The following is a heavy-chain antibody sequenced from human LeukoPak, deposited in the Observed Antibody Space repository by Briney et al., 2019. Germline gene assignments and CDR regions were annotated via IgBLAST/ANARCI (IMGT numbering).Heavy chain of an antibody. V-gene: IGHV6-1*01. Sequence: SQTLSLTCAISGDSVSSTSDTWNWIRQSPSRGLEWLGRTYYRSRWYNDYAESVKSRITINADTSKNQISLQLHSVTPEDSAVYYCARASNSGLVYYFDYWGQGTLVTVSS. J-gene: IGHJ4*02. D-gene: IGHD3/OR15-3a*01. CDR2: TYYRSRWYN. CDR1: GDSVSSTSDT. CDR3: ARASNSGLVYYFDY.